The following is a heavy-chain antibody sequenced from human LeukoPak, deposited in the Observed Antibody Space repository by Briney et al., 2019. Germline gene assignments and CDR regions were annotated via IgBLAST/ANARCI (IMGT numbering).Heavy chain of an antibody. V-gene: IGHV3-23*01. CDR2: ISGSGGST. CDR3: ASYLTIAAAGTGTFDY. D-gene: IGHD6-13*01. J-gene: IGHJ4*02. Sequence: PGGSLRLSCAASGFTFSSYSMNWVRQAPGKGLEWVSAISGSGGSTYYADSVKGRFTISRDNSKNTLYLQMNSLRAEDTAVYYCASYLTIAAAGTGTFDYWGQGTLVTVSS. CDR1: GFTFSSYS.